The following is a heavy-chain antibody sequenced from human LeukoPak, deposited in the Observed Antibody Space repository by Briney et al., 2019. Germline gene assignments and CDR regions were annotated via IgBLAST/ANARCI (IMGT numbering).Heavy chain of an antibody. CDR3: VKAASSSWPSYYYGMDV. J-gene: IGHJ6*02. CDR1: GFTFSSYA. Sequence: GGSLRLSCAASGFTFSSYAMSWVRQAPGKGLEWVSVITGSGGNTYYADSVKGRFTISKDNSKNTVYLQMSSLGVDDTAVYYCVKAASSSWPSYYYGMDVWGQGTTVTVSS. V-gene: IGHV3-23*01. D-gene: IGHD6-13*01. CDR2: ITGSGGNT.